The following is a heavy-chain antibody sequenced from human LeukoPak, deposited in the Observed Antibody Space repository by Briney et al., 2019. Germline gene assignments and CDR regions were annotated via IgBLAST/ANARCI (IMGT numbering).Heavy chain of an antibody. J-gene: IGHJ6*03. CDR2: IKQDGSEK. V-gene: IGHV3-7*01. Sequence: PGGSLRLSCAASGFTFNNYNMNWVRQAPGKGLEWVANIKQDGSEKYYVDSVKGRFTISRDNAKNSLYLQMNSLRAEDTAVYYCASGGDIAAAGTYYYYMDVWGKGTTVTISS. D-gene: IGHD6-13*01. CDR3: ASGGDIAAAGTYYYYMDV. CDR1: GFTFNNYN.